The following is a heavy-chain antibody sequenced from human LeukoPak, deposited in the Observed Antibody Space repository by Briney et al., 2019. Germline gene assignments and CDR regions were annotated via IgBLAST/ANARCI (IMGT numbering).Heavy chain of an antibody. CDR3: TRDSHYYGSGNYYNLIDY. CDR2: IGSSTSYI. V-gene: IGHV3-21*01. Sequence: GGSLRLSCAASGFTFSSYRMNWVRQAPGKGLEWVSSIGSSTSYIYYADSVKGRFTISRDNAKNSLYLQMNTLSAEDTAVYYCTRDSHYYGSGNYYNLIDYWGRGTLVTVSS. J-gene: IGHJ4*02. CDR1: GFTFSSYR. D-gene: IGHD3-10*01.